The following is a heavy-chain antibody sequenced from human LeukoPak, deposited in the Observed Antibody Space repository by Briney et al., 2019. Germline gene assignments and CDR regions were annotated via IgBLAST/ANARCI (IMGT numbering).Heavy chain of an antibody. CDR1: GYTFTGYY. CDR2: INPNSGGT. V-gene: IGHV1-2*02. J-gene: IGHJ6*02. Sequence: ASVKVSCKASGYTFTGYYMHWVRQAPGQGLEWMGWINPNSGGTNYAQKFQGRVTMTRDTSISTAYMELSRLGSDDTAVYYCARDKKDGSGSYYALYYYYYGMDVWGQGTTVTVSS. D-gene: IGHD3-10*01. CDR3: ARDKKDGSGSYYALYYYYYGMDV.